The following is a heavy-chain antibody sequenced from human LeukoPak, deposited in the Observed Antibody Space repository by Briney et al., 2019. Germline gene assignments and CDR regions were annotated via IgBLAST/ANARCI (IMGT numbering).Heavy chain of an antibody. Sequence: PGGSLRLSCAASGFTFSNYAMSWVRQAPGKGLEWVSAISGSGGSTYYADSVKGRFTVSRDFSKNTLYLQMNGLRAEDTAVYYCARGGWGFDYGDYDYWGQGTLVTVSS. CDR2: ISGSGGST. J-gene: IGHJ4*02. D-gene: IGHD4-17*01. CDR1: GFTFSNYA. CDR3: ARGGWGFDYGDYDY. V-gene: IGHV3-23*01.